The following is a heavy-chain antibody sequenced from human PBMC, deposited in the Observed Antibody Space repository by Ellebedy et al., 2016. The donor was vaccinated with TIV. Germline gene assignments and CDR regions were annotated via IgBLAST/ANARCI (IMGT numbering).Heavy chain of an antibody. V-gene: IGHV3-23*01. CDR2: ISGSGGST. D-gene: IGHD6-6*01. CDR1: GFTFSNAW. J-gene: IGHJ4*02. CDR3: ARESIAARRRFDY. Sequence: GESLKISCAASGFTFSNAWMSWVRQAPGKGLEWVSAISGSGGSTYYADSVKGRFTISRDNSKNTLYLQMNSLRAEDTAVYYCARESIAARRRFDYWGQGTLVTVSS.